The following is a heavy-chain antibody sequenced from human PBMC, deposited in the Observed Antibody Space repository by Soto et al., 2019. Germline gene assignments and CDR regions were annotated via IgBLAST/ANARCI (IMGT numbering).Heavy chain of an antibody. Sequence: EVQLLESGGDLVQPGGSLRLSCAASGFNVGAFAVNWVRQAPGKGLEWVSGISVSDAFIYYADSVRGRFSISRDASENILYLQMNSLRVDDTALYYGTSETVAGITGLDYWGPGTLVTVSS. CDR3: TSETVAGITGLDY. V-gene: IGHV3-23*01. CDR1: GFNVGAFA. J-gene: IGHJ4*02. D-gene: IGHD1-20*01. CDR2: ISVSDAFI.